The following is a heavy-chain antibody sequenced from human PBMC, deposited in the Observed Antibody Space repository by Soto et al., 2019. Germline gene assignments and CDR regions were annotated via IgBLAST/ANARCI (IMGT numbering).Heavy chain of an antibody. Sequence: GASVKVSCKASGYTFTSYDINWVRQATGQGLEWMGWMNPNSGNTGYAQKFQGRVTMTRNTSISTAYMELSSLRSEDTAVYYCARQGHFMVRGVITKSNWFDPWGQGTLVTVS. V-gene: IGHV1-8*01. CDR3: ARQGHFMVRGVITKSNWFDP. CDR2: MNPNSGNT. J-gene: IGHJ5*02. CDR1: GYTFTSYD. D-gene: IGHD3-10*01.